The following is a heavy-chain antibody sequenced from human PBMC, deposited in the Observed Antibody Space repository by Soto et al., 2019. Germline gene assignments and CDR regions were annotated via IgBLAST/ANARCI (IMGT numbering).Heavy chain of an antibody. CDR1: GFTFSNYA. J-gene: IGHJ4*02. CDR2: ISGSGDST. V-gene: IGHV3-23*01. CDR3: AKDVSGSYIYYFDY. Sequence: GGSLRLSCAASGFTFSNYAMSWVRQAPGKGLELVSAISGSGDSTYYADSVKGWFTISRDNSKNTLYLQMNSLRAEDTAVYHCAKDVSGSYIYYFDYWGQGTLVTVSS. D-gene: IGHD1-26*01.